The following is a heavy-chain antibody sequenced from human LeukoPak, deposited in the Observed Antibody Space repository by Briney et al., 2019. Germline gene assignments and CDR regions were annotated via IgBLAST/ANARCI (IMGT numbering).Heavy chain of an antibody. V-gene: IGHV2-70*11. J-gene: IGHJ4*02. Sequence: SGPTLVNPTQTLTLTCTFSGFSLSTSGLCVNWIRQPPGKALDWLARIDWDDEKYYFTSLKTRLTISKDTSKNHVVLTMTNMDPVDTGTYYCARSQLDSIYFDYWGQGTLVTVSS. D-gene: IGHD1-1*01. CDR3: ARSQLDSIYFDY. CDR2: IDWDDEK. CDR1: GFSLSTSGLC.